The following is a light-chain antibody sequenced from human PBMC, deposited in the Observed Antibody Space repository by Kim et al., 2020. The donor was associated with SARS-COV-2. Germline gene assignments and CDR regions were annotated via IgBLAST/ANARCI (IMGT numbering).Light chain of an antibody. Sequence: PGKTARITCGGNSICSKSVYWYQQVPGQAPVLVLSYDSDQPSRIPERFSGSNSGNTAPLAISRVEAGDEADYYCHMWDNSSDHRVVFGGGTQQTIL. CDR1: SICSKS. V-gene: IGLV3-21*04. CDR3: HMWDNSSDHRVV. J-gene: IGLJ2*01. CDR2: YDS.